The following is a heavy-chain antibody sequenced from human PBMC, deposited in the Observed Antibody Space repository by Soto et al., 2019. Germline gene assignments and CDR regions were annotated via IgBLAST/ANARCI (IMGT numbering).Heavy chain of an antibody. CDR2: ISGSGGGT. CDR3: AKARSIAAYQTPDFDY. V-gene: IGHV3-23*01. Sequence: EVQLLESGGGLVQPGGALRLSCATSGFSFSSYAMTWVRQAPGKGLEWVSGISGSGGGTYYTDSVKGRFTSSRDNSQSTLYLQMNSLRVEDAAVYFFAKARSIAAYQTPDFDYWGQGALVTVST. CDR1: GFSFSSYA. D-gene: IGHD6-6*01. J-gene: IGHJ4*02.